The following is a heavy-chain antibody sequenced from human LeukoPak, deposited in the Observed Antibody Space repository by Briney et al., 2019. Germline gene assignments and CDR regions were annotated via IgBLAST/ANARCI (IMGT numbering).Heavy chain of an antibody. CDR3: VRHGSLRSGYLY. J-gene: IGHJ1*01. V-gene: IGHV4-39*01. CDR2: IYYSGST. CDR1: GVTISSSIYD. Sequence: SESLPLSCTFSGVTISSSIYDWRSIRQPPGKGLERIGRIYYSGSTYYYPSLHSLATISVDTSKNHLFLNLTSVPAADTAMHYCVRHGSLRSGYLYWGQGT. D-gene: IGHD3-22*01.